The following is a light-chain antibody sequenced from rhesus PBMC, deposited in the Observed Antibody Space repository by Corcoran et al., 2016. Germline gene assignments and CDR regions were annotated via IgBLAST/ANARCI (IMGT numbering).Light chain of an antibody. J-gene: IGKJ3*01. CDR2: KAS. CDR1: QDISSW. CDR3: QQYTNRPVT. Sequence: IQMTQSPSSLSASIGDTVSFSCRASQDISSWLAWYQQKPGKAPNLLIYKASSLQSGGPSRFSGSGSGADFTLTISSLQSEDFGTYYCQQYTNRPVTFGPGTKLDIK. V-gene: IGKV1-22*01.